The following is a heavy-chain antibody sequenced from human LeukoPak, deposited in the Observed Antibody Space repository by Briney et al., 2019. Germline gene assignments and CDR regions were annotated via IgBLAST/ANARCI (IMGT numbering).Heavy chain of an antibody. CDR3: AREVTGAYYSYYMDV. V-gene: IGHV1-18*01. D-gene: IGHD7-27*01. J-gene: IGHJ6*03. CDR2: ISPYNGNT. CDR1: AFPFISFG. Sequence: ASVKVSCKASAFPFISFGINWVRQAPGQGLEWMGWISPYNGNTNYTQNLQGRVTMTTDTSTSTAYMELRSLKSDDTAVYYCAREVTGAYYSYYMDVWGRGTTVTVSS.